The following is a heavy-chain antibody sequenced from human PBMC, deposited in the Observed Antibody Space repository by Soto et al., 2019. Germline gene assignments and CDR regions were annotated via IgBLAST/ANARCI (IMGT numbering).Heavy chain of an antibody. J-gene: IGHJ3*02. CDR1: GGSLRSYG. CDR2: IIPIFGTS. V-gene: IGHV1-69*01. CDR3: AKTFAGLSDFCSGYYAFDI. Sequence: QVQLVQSGAEVKKPGSSVKVSCKASGGSLRSYGISWVRQAPGHGLEWVGGIIPIFGTSNFAQSFQGRVTITASECTNTAEMELRSLRSDDTAVYFCAKTFAGLSDFCSGYYAFDIWGQGTKVTVSS. D-gene: IGHD3-3*01.